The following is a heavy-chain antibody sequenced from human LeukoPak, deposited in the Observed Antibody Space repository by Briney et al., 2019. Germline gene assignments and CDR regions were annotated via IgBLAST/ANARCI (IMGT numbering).Heavy chain of an antibody. Sequence: GGSLRLSCAASRFTFSNYWMSWVRQAPGKGLEWVANIKPDGSEKYYVDSVKGRFTISRDNAKNSLYLQMNSLRAEDTAVYYCARDGTPIHYYDSSGYQYDYWGQGTLVTVSS. CDR1: RFTFSNYW. D-gene: IGHD3-22*01. CDR3: ARDGTPIHYYDSSGYQYDY. J-gene: IGHJ4*02. CDR2: IKPDGSEK. V-gene: IGHV3-7*01.